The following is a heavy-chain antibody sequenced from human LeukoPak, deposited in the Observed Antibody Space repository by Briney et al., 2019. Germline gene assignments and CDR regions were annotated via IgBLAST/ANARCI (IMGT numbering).Heavy chain of an antibody. V-gene: IGHV1-2*02. D-gene: IGHD2-2*01. CDR1: GYTFTDYY. Sequence: AASVKVSCKASGYTFTDYYMHWVRQAPGQGLEWMGWINPKSEGRSYAQRFQGRVTMTRDTSISTAYMELSRLRSDDTAVYYCATGERLVPAAMWFDYWGQGTLVTVSS. J-gene: IGHJ4*02. CDR3: ATGERLVPAAMWFDY. CDR2: INPKSEGR.